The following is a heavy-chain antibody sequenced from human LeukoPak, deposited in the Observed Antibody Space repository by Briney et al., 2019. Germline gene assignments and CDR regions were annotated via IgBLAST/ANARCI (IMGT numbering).Heavy chain of an antibody. Sequence: PSETLSLTCAVYGGSFSGYYWSWIRQPPEKGLGWVWEINHSGSTNYNPSLKSQVTISVDTSKNQCSLKLSSVTAADTAVYYCASLGRSIAARSLYYYYMDVWGKGTTVTVSS. CDR2: INHSGST. V-gene: IGHV4-34*01. CDR1: GGSFSGYY. J-gene: IGHJ6*03. D-gene: IGHD6-6*01. CDR3: ASLGRSIAARSLYYYYMDV.